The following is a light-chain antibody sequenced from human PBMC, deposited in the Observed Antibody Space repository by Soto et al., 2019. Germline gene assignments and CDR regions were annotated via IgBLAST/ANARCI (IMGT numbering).Light chain of an antibody. Sequence: EIVLTQSPATLSLSPGESATLSCGASQTLSSSSLAWYQQKPGLAPRLLIYDASNRATGIPDRFSGSGSGPEFTLTISRLEPEDFAMYYCQQYGTSPLTFGGGTKVDIK. CDR3: QQYGTSPLT. V-gene: IGKV3D-20*01. J-gene: IGKJ4*01. CDR2: DAS. CDR1: QTLSSSS.